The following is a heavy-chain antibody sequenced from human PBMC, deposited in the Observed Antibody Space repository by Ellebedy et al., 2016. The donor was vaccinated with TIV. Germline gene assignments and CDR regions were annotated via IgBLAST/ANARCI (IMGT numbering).Heavy chain of an antibody. D-gene: IGHD3-3*01. Sequence: ASVKVSCXASGHVFTTYGIHWLRQAPGQRLEWMGWINTGNGNTKYSQKFQGRITITRDTSATTAYMELTGLMSEDTAVYYCATREWQDPMDVWGQGTTVTVSS. V-gene: IGHV1-3*04. CDR3: ATREWQDPMDV. CDR1: GHVFTTYG. J-gene: IGHJ6*02. CDR2: INTGNGNT.